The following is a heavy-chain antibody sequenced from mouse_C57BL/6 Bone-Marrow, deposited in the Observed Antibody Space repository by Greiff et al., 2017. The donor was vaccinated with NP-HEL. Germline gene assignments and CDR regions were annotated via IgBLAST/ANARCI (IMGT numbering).Heavy chain of an antibody. CDR3: ARDSSRWAMDD. Sequence: EVHLVESGGGLVKPGGSLKLSCAASGFTFSSYAMSWVRQTPEKRLEWVATISDGGSYTYYPDNVKGRFTISRDNAKNNLYLQMSQLKSEDTAMYYCARDSSRWAMDDWGQGTSVTVSS. CDR1: GFTFSSYA. J-gene: IGHJ4*01. CDR2: ISDGGSYT. D-gene: IGHD1-1*01. V-gene: IGHV5-4*01.